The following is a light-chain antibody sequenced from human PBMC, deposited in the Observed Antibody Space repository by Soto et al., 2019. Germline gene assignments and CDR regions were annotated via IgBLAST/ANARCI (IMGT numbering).Light chain of an antibody. CDR1: QSVSSK. Sequence: EMVIAQSPATPSWAPRERHSPSRRASQSVSSKLAWYQQKPGQAPRLLIYAASTRATGIPARFTGSGSGTEFTLTISSLQSEDFAFYYCQQYTYWPRTFGQGTKVDIK. J-gene: IGKJ1*01. CDR3: QQYTYWPRT. V-gene: IGKV3-15*01. CDR2: AAS.